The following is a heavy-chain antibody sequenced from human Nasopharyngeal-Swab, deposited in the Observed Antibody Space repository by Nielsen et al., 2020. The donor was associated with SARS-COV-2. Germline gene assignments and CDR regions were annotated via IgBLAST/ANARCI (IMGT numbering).Heavy chain of an antibody. J-gene: IGHJ4*02. D-gene: IGHD4-17*01. CDR1: GASISSSINY. V-gene: IGHV4-39*07. CDR3: ARDESGDYLGLPFDY. Sequence: SETLSLTCTVSGASISSSINYWGWIRQSPQKGLEWIGTVSYSGTANYNPSLNCRVTISVDTSKNQFSLKLISVTAADTAVYYCARDESGDYLGLPFDYWGQGTLVTVSS. CDR2: VSYSGTA.